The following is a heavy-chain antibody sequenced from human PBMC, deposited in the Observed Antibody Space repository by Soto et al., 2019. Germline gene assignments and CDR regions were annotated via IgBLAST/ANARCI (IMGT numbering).Heavy chain of an antibody. CDR2: ISYDGSNK. J-gene: IGHJ4*02. V-gene: IGHV3-30*18. Sequence: QVQLVESGGSVVQPGRSLRLSCAASGFTFSSYGMHWVRQAPGKGLEWVAVISYDGSNKYYADSVKGRFTISRDNSKNTLYLQMNSLRAEDTAVYYCAKDGDSYFDYWGQGTLVTVSS. D-gene: IGHD3-22*01. CDR3: AKDGDSYFDY. CDR1: GFTFSSYG.